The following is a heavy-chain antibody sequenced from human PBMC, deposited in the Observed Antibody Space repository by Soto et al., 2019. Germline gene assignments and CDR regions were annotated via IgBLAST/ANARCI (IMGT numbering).Heavy chain of an antibody. D-gene: IGHD5-12*01. J-gene: IGHJ5*02. CDR3: ARVGSWSGYDWGWFDP. V-gene: IGHV4-59*01. CDR2: IYYSGST. Sequence: QVQLQESGPGLVKPSETLSLTCTVSGGSISSYYWSWIRQPPGKGLEWIGYIYYSGSTNYNPSLQSRVTISVDTSKNQFSLKLSSVTAADTAVYYCARVGSWSGYDWGWFDPWGQGTLVTVSS. CDR1: GGSISSYY.